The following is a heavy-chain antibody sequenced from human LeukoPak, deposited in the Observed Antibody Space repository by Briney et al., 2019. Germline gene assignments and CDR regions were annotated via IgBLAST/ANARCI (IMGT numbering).Heavy chain of an antibody. J-gene: IGHJ4*02. D-gene: IGHD1-14*01. CDR2: VSPPGGGT. V-gene: IGHV3-23*01. CDR1: GFTFSNHG. CDR3: AKPARTDYADY. Sequence: GGSLRLSCAASGFTFSNHGMNWVRQAPGKGLEWLSGVSPPGGGTYYADSVKGRFTISRDDSKNTLYLQMNSLRAVDTAVYYCAKPARTDYADYWGQGTLVTVSS.